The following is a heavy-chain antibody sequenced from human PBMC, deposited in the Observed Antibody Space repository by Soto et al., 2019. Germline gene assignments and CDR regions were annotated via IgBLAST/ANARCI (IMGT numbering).Heavy chain of an antibody. V-gene: IGHV3-64*01. D-gene: IGHD2-21*02. Sequence: PGGSLRLSCAASGFTFSSYAMHWVRQAPGKGPEYVSTINRNGGSTYYANSVKGRFTISRDNSKNTLYLQMGSLRAEDMAVYYCARGGSDYYFDYWGQGTLVTVSS. CDR2: INRNGGST. CDR1: GFTFSSYA. CDR3: ARGGSDYYFDY. J-gene: IGHJ4*02.